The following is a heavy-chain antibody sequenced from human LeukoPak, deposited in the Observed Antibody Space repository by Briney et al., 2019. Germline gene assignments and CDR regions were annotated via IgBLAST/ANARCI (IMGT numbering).Heavy chain of an antibody. CDR3: ATEVSTSYGY. CDR1: GFTFSGYW. V-gene: IGHV3-74*01. D-gene: IGHD2-21*01. J-gene: IGHJ4*02. CDR2: INSDGKTT. Sequence: PGGSLRLSCAASGFTFSGYWMHWVRQAPGKGLVWVSRINSDGKTTSYADSVEGRFTISRDNAKNTLYLQVNSLRAEDTAVYYCATEVSTSYGYWGQGTLVTVPS.